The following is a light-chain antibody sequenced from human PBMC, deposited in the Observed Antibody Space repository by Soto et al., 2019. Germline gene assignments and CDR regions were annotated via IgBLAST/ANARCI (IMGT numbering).Light chain of an antibody. CDR1: SSNIGNND. CDR2: DIN. V-gene: IGLV1-51*01. J-gene: IGLJ2*01. Sequence: QSVLTQPPSVSAAPGQTVSISCSGSSSNIGNNDVSWYQQLPGTAPKLLIYDINKRPSGIPDRFSGSKSGTSATLGITGLQTGDEADYYCGTWDSSLGGVIFGGGTQLTVL. CDR3: GTWDSSLGGVI.